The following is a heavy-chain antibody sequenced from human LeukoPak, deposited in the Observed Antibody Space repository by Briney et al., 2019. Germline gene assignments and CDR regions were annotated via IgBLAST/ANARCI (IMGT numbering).Heavy chain of an antibody. CDR3: ARGAGSHYYYHMDV. V-gene: IGHV1-2*02. D-gene: IGHD6-19*01. CDR1: GYKFTGYF. CDR2: MNPDGGGT. J-gene: IGHJ6*03. Sequence: ASVTVSCKASGYKFTGYFMHWVRQAPGQGPEWMGWMNPDGGGTTYGQIFQGRVTITRDTSINTAYMELSGLRSGDTAIYYCARGAGSHYYYHMDVWGKGTTVTISS.